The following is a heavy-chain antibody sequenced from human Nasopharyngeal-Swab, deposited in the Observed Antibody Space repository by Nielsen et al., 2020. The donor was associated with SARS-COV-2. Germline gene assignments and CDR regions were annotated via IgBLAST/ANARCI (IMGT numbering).Heavy chain of an antibody. V-gene: IGHV1-69*04. CDR3: ARIHFVVGRGYFTGLDV. J-gene: IGHJ6*02. CDR1: EGTFNTHA. D-gene: IGHD2-21*01. Sequence: SVKVSCKASEGTFNTHAINWVRQAPGQGLEWMGRINPILGIADNAQKFQDRVTITVDKSTSTAYMELRSLTSEDTAVYYCARIHFVVGRGYFTGLDVWGQGTSVTVSS. CDR2: INPILGIA.